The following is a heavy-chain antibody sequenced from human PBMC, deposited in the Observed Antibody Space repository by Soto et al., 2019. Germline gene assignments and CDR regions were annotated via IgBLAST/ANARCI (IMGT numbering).Heavy chain of an antibody. CDR3: ARGRYCSSTSCYLHVYGMDV. D-gene: IGHD2-2*01. J-gene: IGHJ6*02. CDR2: INHSGST. V-gene: IGHV4-34*01. CDR1: GGSFSGYY. Sequence: PSETLSLTCAVYGGSFSGYYWSWIRQPPGKGLEWIGEINHSGSTNYNPSLKSRVTISVDTSKNQFSLKLSSVTAADTAVYYCARGRYCSSTSCYLHVYGMDVWGQGTTVTVS.